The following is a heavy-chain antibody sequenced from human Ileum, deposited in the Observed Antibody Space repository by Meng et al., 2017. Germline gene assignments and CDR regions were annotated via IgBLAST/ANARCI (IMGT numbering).Heavy chain of an antibody. Sequence: GESLKISCAASGFMFNSYAMSWVRQAPGKGLEWVSTITTSGGTTFYADSVKGRFTISRDSSKHTVYSQMSSLRAEDTAVYYCARLVDSGSYYGDYYYGMDVWGQGTTVTVSS. CDR2: ITTSGGTT. D-gene: IGHD1-26*01. V-gene: IGHV3-23*01. CDR1: GFMFNSYA. CDR3: ARLVDSGSYYGDYYYGMDV. J-gene: IGHJ6*02.